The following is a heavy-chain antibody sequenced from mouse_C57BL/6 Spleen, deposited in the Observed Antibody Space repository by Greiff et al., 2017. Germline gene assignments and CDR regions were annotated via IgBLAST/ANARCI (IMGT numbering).Heavy chain of an antibody. CDR3: TGGYGSQFAY. CDR2: IRLKSDNYAT. CDR1: GFTFSNYW. D-gene: IGHD1-1*01. Sequence: EVQLQQSGGGLVQPGGSMKLSCVASGFTFSNYWMNWVRQSPVKGLEWVAQIRLKSDNYATHYAESVKGRFTISRDDSKSSVYLQMNNLRAEDTGIYYCTGGYGSQFAYWGQGTLVTVSA. J-gene: IGHJ3*01. V-gene: IGHV6-3*01.